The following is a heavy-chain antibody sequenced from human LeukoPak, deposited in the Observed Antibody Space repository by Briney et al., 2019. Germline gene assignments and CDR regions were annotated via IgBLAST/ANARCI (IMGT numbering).Heavy chain of an antibody. CDR2: ISGSGGST. CDR3: AKDPFEYSSSSSYFDY. V-gene: IGHV3-23*01. J-gene: IGHJ4*02. Sequence: GGSLRLSCAASGFTFSSYAMSWVRQAPGKGLEWVSAISGSGGSTYYADSVKGRFTISRDNSKNTLYLQMNSLRAEDTAVYYCAKDPFEYSSSSSYFDYWGQGTLVTVSS. CDR1: GFTFSSYA. D-gene: IGHD6-6*01.